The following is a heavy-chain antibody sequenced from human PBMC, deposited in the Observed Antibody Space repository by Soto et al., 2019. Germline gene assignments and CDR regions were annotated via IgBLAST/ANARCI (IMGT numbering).Heavy chain of an antibody. CDR1: GGSISRYY. CDR2: IYYSGST. J-gene: IGHJ6*03. CDR3: ARTTPTIFTNYYYMDV. V-gene: IGHV4-59*01. D-gene: IGHD3-3*01. Sequence: SETLSLTCTVSGGSISRYYWSWSRQPPGKGLEWIGYIYYSGSTNYNPSLKSRVTISVDTSKNQFSLKLSSVTAADTAVYYCARTTPTIFTNYYYMDVWGKGTTVTVSS.